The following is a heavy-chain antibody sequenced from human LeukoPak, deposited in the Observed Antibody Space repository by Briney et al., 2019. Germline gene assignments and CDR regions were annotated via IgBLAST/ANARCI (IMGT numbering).Heavy chain of an antibody. CDR3: ARGRYYLDS. D-gene: IGHD3-16*01. CDR2: ISSRTGTK. V-gene: IGHV3-48*02. CDR1: GFSFRNYS. Sequence: GGSLRLSCAASGFSFRNYSMNWVRQAPGKGLEWVSYISSRTGTKYYADSVKGRFTISRDNVKNSLYLQMNSLRDEDTAVYYCARGRYYLDSWGQGTLVTVSS. J-gene: IGHJ4*02.